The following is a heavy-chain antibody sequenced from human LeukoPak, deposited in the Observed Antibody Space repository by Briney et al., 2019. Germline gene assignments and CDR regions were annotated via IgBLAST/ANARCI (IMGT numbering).Heavy chain of an antibody. D-gene: IGHD4-17*01. J-gene: IGHJ4*02. Sequence: ASQTLSLTCAVSGGSISSGGYSWRWIRQPPGKGLEWIGYIYHSGSTYYNPSLKSRVTISVDRSKNQFSLKLSSVTAADTAVYYCARVTDSTVDYWGQGTLVTVSS. CDR2: IYHSGST. V-gene: IGHV4-30-2*01. CDR1: GGSISSGGYS. CDR3: ARVTDSTVDY.